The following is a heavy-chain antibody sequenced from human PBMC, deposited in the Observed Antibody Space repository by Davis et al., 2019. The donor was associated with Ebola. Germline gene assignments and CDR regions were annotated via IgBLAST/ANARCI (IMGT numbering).Heavy chain of an antibody. CDR3: ARRTGHYYDSSGYYDWFDP. D-gene: IGHD3-22*01. CDR2: IYTGDSDT. CDR1: DNTFTNYW. Sequence: GESLKISCKGSDNTFTNYWIGWVRQMPGKGLEWMGIIYTGDSDTRYSPSFRGQVTISADKSTRTAYLQWGRLKASDTAMYYCARRTGHYYDSSGYYDWFDPWGQGTLVTVSS. J-gene: IGHJ5*02. V-gene: IGHV5-51*01.